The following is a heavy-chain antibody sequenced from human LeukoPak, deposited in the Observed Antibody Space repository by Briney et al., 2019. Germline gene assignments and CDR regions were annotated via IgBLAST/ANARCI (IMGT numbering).Heavy chain of an antibody. CDR3: AKDHSSGWVYYYYYYGMDV. CDR1: GFTFSSYA. J-gene: IGHJ6*02. CDR2: ISGSGGST. V-gene: IGHV3-23*01. Sequence: GGSLRLSCAASGFTFSSYAMSWVRQAPGKGLEWVSGISGSGGSTYYADSVKGRFTISRDNSKNTLYLQMNSLRAEDTAVYYCAKDHSSGWVYYYYYYGMDVWGQGTTVTVSS. D-gene: IGHD6-19*01.